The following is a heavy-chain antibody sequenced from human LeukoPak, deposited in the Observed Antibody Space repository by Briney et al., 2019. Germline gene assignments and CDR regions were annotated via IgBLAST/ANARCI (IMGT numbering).Heavy chain of an antibody. CDR1: GGSISNYY. CDR2: IYYSGST. J-gene: IGHJ4*02. V-gene: IGHV4-59*01. Sequence: SETLSLTCSVSGGSISNYYWSWIRQPPGKGLEWIGYIYYSGSTNYNPSLKSRVTISVDTSKKQFSLNLSSVTAADTAVYYCARVPYGSGYYFDYWGQGTLVTVSS. CDR3: ARVPYGSGYYFDY. D-gene: IGHD3-10*01.